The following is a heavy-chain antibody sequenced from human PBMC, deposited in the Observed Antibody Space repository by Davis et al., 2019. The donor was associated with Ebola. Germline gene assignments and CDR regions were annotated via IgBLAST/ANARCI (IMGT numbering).Heavy chain of an antibody. Sequence: GESLKISCAASGFTFSSYWMHWVRQAPGKGLEWVAVISYDGSNKYYADSVKGRFTISRDNSKNTLYLQVNSLRAEDTAVYYCVKDMIEEGLSSPHPDFQHWGQGTLVTVSS. J-gene: IGHJ1*01. CDR1: GFTFSSYW. D-gene: IGHD3-22*01. V-gene: IGHV3-30*18. CDR2: ISYDGSNK. CDR3: VKDMIEEGLSSPHPDFQH.